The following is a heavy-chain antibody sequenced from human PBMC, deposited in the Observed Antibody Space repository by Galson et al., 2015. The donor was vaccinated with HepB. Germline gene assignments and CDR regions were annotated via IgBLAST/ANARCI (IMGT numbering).Heavy chain of an antibody. V-gene: IGHV3-30*04. D-gene: IGHD3-9*01. Sequence: SLRLSCAASGFTFSSYAMHWVRQAPGKGLEWVAVISYDGSNKYYADSVKGRFTISRDNSKNTLYLQMNSLRAEDTAVYYCAGGYFDWLLHYYYYGMDVWGQGTTVTVSS. CDR3: AGGYFDWLLHYYYYGMDV. CDR2: ISYDGSNK. CDR1: GFTFSSYA. J-gene: IGHJ6*02.